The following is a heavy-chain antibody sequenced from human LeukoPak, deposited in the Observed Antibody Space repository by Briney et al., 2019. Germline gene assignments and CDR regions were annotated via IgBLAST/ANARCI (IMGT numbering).Heavy chain of an antibody. D-gene: IGHD2-15*01. CDR3: ARSPRYQYCSGGSCYFHYLDY. Sequence: PSETLSLTCAVHGESFSGYYWNWIRQPPGKGLEWIGEIDHTGSTNYISSLKSRMTISVDTSKNQFSLKLTSVTAADTAVYYCARSPRYQYCSGGSCYFHYLDYWGQGTLVTVSS. V-gene: IGHV4-34*01. CDR1: GESFSGYY. CDR2: IDHTGST. J-gene: IGHJ4*02.